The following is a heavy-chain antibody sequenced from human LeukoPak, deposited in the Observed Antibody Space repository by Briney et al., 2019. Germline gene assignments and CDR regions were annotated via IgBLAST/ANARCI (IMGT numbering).Heavy chain of an antibody. J-gene: IGHJ3*02. D-gene: IGHD2-2*03. V-gene: IGHV4-34*01. CDR2: INHSGST. CDR3: ATRLGIVVVPAAIGRDDAFDI. CDR1: GGSFSGYY. Sequence: SETLSLTCAVYGGSFSGYYWSWIRQPPGKGLEWIGEINHSGSTNYNPSLKSRVTISVDTSKNQFSLKLSSVTAADTAVYYCATRLGIVVVPAAIGRDDAFDIWGQGTMVTVSS.